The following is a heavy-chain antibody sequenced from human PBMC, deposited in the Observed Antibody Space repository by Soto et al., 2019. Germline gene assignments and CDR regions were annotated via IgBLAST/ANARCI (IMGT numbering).Heavy chain of an antibody. V-gene: IGHV4-39*01. CDR3: ARLGVSGISYDSIDY. J-gene: IGHJ4*02. CDR1: GVSISSSIYY. Sequence: SETLSLTCTVSGVSISSSIYYWGWIRQPPGKGLEWIGNIYYSGNTFYNPSLKSRVTISVDTSKNQFSLKLSSVTAADTAVYYCARLGVSGISYDSIDYWGQGTLVTVSS. CDR2: IYYSGNT. D-gene: IGHD3-22*01.